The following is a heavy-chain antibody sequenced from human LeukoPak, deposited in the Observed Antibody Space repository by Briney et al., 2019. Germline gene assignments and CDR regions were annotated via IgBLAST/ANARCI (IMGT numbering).Heavy chain of an antibody. J-gene: IGHJ4*02. CDR2: LYSGGST. CDR1: GFTVGNNY. Sequence: GGSLRLSCAASGFTVGNNYTSWVRQAPGKGLEWVSFLYSGGSTYYADSVKGRFTVSRHNSRNTVFLEMNSLRPEDTAVYYCARTKFGGSPYFDYWGQGTLVTVSS. V-gene: IGHV3-53*04. CDR3: ARTKFGGSPYFDY. D-gene: IGHD3-10*01.